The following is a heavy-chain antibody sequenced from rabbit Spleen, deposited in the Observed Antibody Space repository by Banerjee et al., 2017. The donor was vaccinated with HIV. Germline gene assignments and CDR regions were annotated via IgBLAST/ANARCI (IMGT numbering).Heavy chain of an antibody. Sequence: QEQLMESGGGLVQPGGSLKLSCKASGFDFSAYGVSWVRQAPGKGLQWIACINTYTGSSGSTYSAIWAKGRFTISKTSSTTVTLQMTSLTVADTATYFCARDADSDRVPDYFNLWCPGTLVTVS. D-gene: IGHD1-1*01. CDR1: GFDFSAYG. CDR2: INTYTGSSGST. CDR3: ARDADSDRVPDYFNL. V-gene: IGHV1S45*01. J-gene: IGHJ4*01.